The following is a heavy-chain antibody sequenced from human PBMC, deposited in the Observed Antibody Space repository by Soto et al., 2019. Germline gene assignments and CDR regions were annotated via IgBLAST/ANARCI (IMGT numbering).Heavy chain of an antibody. CDR3: ARDRNYGFAS. CDR1: GGSISSSSYY. D-gene: IGHD1-7*01. Sequence: QLLESGPGLVKPSETLSLTCTVSGGSISSSSYYWGWIRQPPGKGLEWIGSIYYSGSTYYNPSLKSRVTISVDTSKNQFSLKLSSVTAADTAVYYCARDRNYGFASWGQGTLVTVSS. J-gene: IGHJ5*02. V-gene: IGHV4-39*01. CDR2: IYYSGST.